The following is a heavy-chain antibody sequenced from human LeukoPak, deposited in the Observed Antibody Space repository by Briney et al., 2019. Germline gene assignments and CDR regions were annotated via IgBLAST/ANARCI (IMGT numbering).Heavy chain of an antibody. V-gene: IGHV3-23*01. CDR3: AKDGYSSGWKDY. CDR2: ISGSGGST. J-gene: IGHJ4*02. D-gene: IGHD6-19*01. Sequence: GGSLRLSCAASGSTFSSYAMSWVRQAPGKGLEWVSAISGSGGSTYYADSVKGRFTISRDNSKNTLYLQMNSLRAEDTAVYYCAKDGYSSGWKDYWGQGTLVTVSS. CDR1: GSTFSSYA.